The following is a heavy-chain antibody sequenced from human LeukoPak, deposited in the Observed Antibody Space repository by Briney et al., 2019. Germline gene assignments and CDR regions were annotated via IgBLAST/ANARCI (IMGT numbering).Heavy chain of an antibody. V-gene: IGHV3-21*01. CDR2: ISSSSGYI. D-gene: IGHD3-22*01. CDR1: GFTFSNYG. Sequence: KSGGSLRLSCVGSGFTFSNYGMKWVRQAPGKGLEWVSSISSSSGYIYYADSVKGRFTISRDKDSLYLQMNSLKAEDTAVYYCARSYYDSSGYDFFDHWGQGTLVTVSS. CDR3: ARSYYDSSGYDFFDH. J-gene: IGHJ4*02.